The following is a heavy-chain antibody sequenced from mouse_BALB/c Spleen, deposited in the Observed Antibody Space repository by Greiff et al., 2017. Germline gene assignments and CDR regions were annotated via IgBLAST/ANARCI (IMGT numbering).Heavy chain of an antibody. J-gene: IGHJ4*01. D-gene: IGHD2-1*01. V-gene: IGHV5-6-5*01. Sequence: EVQLVESGGGLVKPGGSLKLSCAASGFTFSSYAMSWVRQTPEKRLEWVASISSGGSTYYPDSVKGRFTISRDNARNILYLQMSSLRSEDTAMYYCARGGYGNYIYAMDYWGQGTSVTVSS. CDR1: GFTFSSYA. CDR3: ARGGYGNYIYAMDY. CDR2: ISSGGST.